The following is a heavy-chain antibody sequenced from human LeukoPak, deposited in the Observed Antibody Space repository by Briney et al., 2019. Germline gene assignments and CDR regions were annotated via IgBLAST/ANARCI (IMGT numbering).Heavy chain of an antibody. Sequence: PGGSLRLSCAASGFTFSSYAMSWVRQAPGKELEWVSAISGSGGSTYYADSVKGRFTISRDNSKNTLYLQMNSLRAEDTAVYYCAKDRTGDGYNFGYFQHWGQGTLVTVSS. D-gene: IGHD5-24*01. CDR1: GFTFSSYA. V-gene: IGHV3-23*01. CDR3: AKDRTGDGYNFGYFQH. CDR2: ISGSGGST. J-gene: IGHJ1*01.